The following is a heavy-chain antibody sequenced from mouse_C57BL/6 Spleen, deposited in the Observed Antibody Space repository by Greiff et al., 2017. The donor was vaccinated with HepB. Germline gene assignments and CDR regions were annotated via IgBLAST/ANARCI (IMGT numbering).Heavy chain of an antibody. CDR1: GYAFSSSW. D-gene: IGHD3-2*02. CDR2: IYPGDGDT. V-gene: IGHV1-82*01. CDR3: ASRQPRGFAY. Sequence: QVQLQQSGPELVKPGASVKISCKASGYAFSSSWMNWVKQRPGKGLEWIGRIYPGDGDTNYNGKFKGKATLTADKSSSTAYMQLSSLTSEDSAVYFCASRQPRGFAYWGQGTLVTVSA. J-gene: IGHJ3*01.